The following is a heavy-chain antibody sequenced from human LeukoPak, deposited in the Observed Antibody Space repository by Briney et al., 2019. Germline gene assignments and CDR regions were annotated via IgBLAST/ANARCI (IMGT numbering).Heavy chain of an antibody. CDR3: ARGASRSFDY. CDR2: MNPNSGNT. CDR1: GYTFTGYD. Sequence: ASVKVSCKASGYTFTGYDINWVRQATGQGLEWMGWMNPNSGNTGYAQKFQGRGTFTRDTSISRAYMELSSLRSEDTAVYYCARGASRSFDYWGQGTLVTVSS. J-gene: IGHJ4*02. V-gene: IGHV1-8*03.